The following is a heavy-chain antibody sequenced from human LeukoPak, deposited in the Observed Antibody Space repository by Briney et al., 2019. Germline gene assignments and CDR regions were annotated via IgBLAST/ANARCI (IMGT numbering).Heavy chain of an antibody. CDR2: ISSSGSTI. CDR3: ARTGRLYYDSTRGPAPPVP. Sequence: VQPGGSLRLSCAASGFTFSSYEMNWVRQAPGKGLEWVSYISSSGSTIYYADSVKGRFTISRDNAKNSLYLQMNSLRAEDTAVYYCARTGRLYYDSTRGPAPPVPWGQGTLVTVSS. V-gene: IGHV3-48*03. J-gene: IGHJ5*02. CDR1: GFTFSSYE. D-gene: IGHD3-22*01.